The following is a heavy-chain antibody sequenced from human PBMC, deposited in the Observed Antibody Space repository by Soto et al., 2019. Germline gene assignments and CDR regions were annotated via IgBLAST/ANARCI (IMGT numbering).Heavy chain of an antibody. CDR1: GGTFSSYT. J-gene: IGHJ4*02. V-gene: IGHV1-3*01. CDR3: ARSPGYSYGDY. Sequence: ASVKVSCKASGGTFSSYTISWVRQAPGQRLEWMGWINAGNGNTKYSQKFQGRVTITRDTSASTAYMELSSLRSEDTAVYHCARSPGYSYGDYWGQGTLVTVSS. CDR2: INAGNGNT. D-gene: IGHD5-18*01.